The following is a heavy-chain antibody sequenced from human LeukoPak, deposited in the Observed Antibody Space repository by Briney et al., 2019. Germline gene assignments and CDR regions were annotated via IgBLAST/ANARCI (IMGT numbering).Heavy chain of an antibody. J-gene: IGHJ6*03. D-gene: IGHD6-13*01. Sequence: ASVKVSCKASGYTFTSYAMHWVRQAPGQRLEWMGWINAGNGNTKYSQKFQGRVTITRDTSASTAYTELSSLRSEDTAVYYCARDRQQPNYYYMDVWGKGTTVTVSS. CDR1: GYTFTSYA. CDR3: ARDRQQPNYYYMDV. CDR2: INAGNGNT. V-gene: IGHV1-3*01.